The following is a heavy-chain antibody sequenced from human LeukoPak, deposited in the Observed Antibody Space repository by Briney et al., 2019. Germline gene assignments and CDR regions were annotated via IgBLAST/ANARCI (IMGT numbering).Heavy chain of an antibody. CDR3: ARDQFNYDYVWGSYGYSDY. J-gene: IGHJ4*02. CDR1: GFTFSSYG. CDR2: ISYDGSNK. V-gene: IGHV3-30*03. Sequence: GGSLRLSCAASGFTFSSYGMHWVRQAPGKGLEWVAVISYDGSNKYYADSVKGRFTISRDNSKNTLYLQMNSLRAEDTAVYYCARDQFNYDYVWGSYGYSDYWGQGTLVTVSS. D-gene: IGHD3-16*01.